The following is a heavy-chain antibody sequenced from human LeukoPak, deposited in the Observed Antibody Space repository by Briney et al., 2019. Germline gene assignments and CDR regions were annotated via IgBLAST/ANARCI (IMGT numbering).Heavy chain of an antibody. CDR2: ISSSSSTI. CDR3: ARSCSSTTCYSYYYYYMDV. Sequence: GGSLRLSCTASGFTFSSYSMNWVRQAPGKGLAWVLYISSSSSTIYYADSVKGRFTISRDNAKNSLYLQMNSLRAEDTAVYYCARSCSSTTCYSYYYYYMDVWGKGTTVTVSS. V-gene: IGHV3-48*01. J-gene: IGHJ6*03. D-gene: IGHD2-2*01. CDR1: GFTFSSYS.